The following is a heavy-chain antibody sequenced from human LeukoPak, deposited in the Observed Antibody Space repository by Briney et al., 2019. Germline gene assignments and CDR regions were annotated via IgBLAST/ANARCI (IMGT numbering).Heavy chain of an antibody. J-gene: IGHJ4*02. D-gene: IGHD6-6*01. CDR2: IRYDGSNK. V-gene: IGHV3-30*02. Sequence: GGSLRLSCAASGFTFSSYGMHWVRQAPGKGLEWVAFIRYDGSNKYYADSVKGRFTISRDNSKNTLYLQMNSLRAEDTAVYYCARESIAARYFDYWGQGTLVTVSS. CDR3: ARESIAARYFDY. CDR1: GFTFSSYG.